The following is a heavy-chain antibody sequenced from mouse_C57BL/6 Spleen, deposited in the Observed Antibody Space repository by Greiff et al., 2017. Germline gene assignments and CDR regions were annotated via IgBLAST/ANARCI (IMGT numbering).Heavy chain of an antibody. V-gene: IGHV1-55*01. Sequence: VQLQQPGAELVKPGASVKMSCKASGYTFTSYWITWVKQRPGQGLEWIGDIYPGSGSTNYNEKFKSKATLTVDPSSSTSYMQLSSLTSEDSAVYYCARLWLGNYSMDYWGQGTSGTVSS. CDR1: GYTFTSYW. J-gene: IGHJ4*01. CDR2: IYPGSGST. D-gene: IGHD2-2*01. CDR3: ARLWLGNYSMDY.